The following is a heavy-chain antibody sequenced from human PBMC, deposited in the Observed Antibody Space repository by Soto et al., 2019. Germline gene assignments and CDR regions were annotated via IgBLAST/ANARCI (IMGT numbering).Heavy chain of an antibody. D-gene: IGHD3-10*02. J-gene: IGHJ6*02. CDR3: AREWFTMIGGSGMDL. CDR2: INSDGASA. V-gene: IGHV3-74*01. CDR1: GTTFGNYW. Sequence: GGSLRLSCAASGTTFGNYWMHWVRQTPGKGLVWVSRINSDGASARFADSVKGRFTISRDNTKNTVYLQMNSLRAEDTAVYYCAREWFTMIGGSGMDLWRQGTTVTVSS.